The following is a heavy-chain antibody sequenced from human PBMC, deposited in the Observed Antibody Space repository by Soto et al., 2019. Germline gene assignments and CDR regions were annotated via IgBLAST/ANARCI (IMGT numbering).Heavy chain of an antibody. Sequence: GRSLRLSCAASGFTFSSFGMHWVRQAPGKGLEWVAVIWYDGSNKYYADSVKGRFTISRDNSKNTLYLQMNSLRAEDTAVYYCAREYYDFWSGPYYYYGMDVWGQGTTVTVSS. J-gene: IGHJ6*02. CDR1: GFTFSSFG. V-gene: IGHV3-33*01. CDR2: IWYDGSNK. CDR3: AREYYDFWSGPYYYYGMDV. D-gene: IGHD3-3*01.